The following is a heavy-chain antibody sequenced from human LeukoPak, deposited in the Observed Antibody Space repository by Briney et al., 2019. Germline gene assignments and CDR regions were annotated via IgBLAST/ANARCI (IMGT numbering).Heavy chain of an antibody. Sequence: GGSLRLSCAASGFTFSTYVMNWFRQAPGEGLEWVSTISVGAEYIFYADSVKGRFTISRDDSNNAPYLQMHSLRAEDTALYYCASGPPFLKYFEYWGQGPLVTVSS. CDR2: ISVGAEYI. J-gene: IGHJ4*02. V-gene: IGHV3-23*01. D-gene: IGHD3-3*01. CDR1: GFTFSTYV. CDR3: ASGPPFLKYFEY.